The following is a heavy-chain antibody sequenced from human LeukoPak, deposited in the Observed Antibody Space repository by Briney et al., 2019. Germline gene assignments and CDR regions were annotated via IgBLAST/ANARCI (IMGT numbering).Heavy chain of an antibody. Sequence: SETLSLTCSVSGDSISSFYWSWIRQSPGKGREWIGNIHYSANSNYNPSLESRVTMSIDTSRKQFFLKLTSVTAADTAVYYCVLAPNSNWFDFWGQGTQVTVSS. CDR3: VLAPNSNWFDF. D-gene: IGHD2-8*01. CDR1: GDSISSFY. CDR2: IHYSANS. V-gene: IGHV4-59*08. J-gene: IGHJ5*01.